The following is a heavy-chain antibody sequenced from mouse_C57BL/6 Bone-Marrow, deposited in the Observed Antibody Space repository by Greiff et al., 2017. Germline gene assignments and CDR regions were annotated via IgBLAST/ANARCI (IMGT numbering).Heavy chain of an antibody. CDR3: ARYGDYGSSYEFAY. V-gene: IGHV1-50*01. Sequence: QVQLQQPGAELVKPGASVKLSCKASGYTFTTYWMQWLKQRPGQGLEWIGEIDPSDSYTNYNQKFKGKATLTVDTSSSTAYMQLSSLTSADSAVYYCARYGDYGSSYEFAYWGQGTLVTVSA. CDR1: GYTFTTYW. CDR2: IDPSDSYT. J-gene: IGHJ3*01. D-gene: IGHD1-1*01.